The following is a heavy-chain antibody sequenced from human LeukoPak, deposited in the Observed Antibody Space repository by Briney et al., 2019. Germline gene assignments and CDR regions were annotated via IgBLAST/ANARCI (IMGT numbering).Heavy chain of an antibody. CDR1: CGSISSYY. CDR2: IYYSGST. D-gene: IGHD6-19*01. Sequence: SETLSLTCSVCCGSISSYYWNWIRQPPGKGLEGIGDIYYSGSTNYTPSLKSRVPISVDTSKNQFSLKLSSVTAADTAVYYCARGGWYPESFQHWGQGALVTVSS. CDR3: ARGGWYPESFQH. V-gene: IGHV4-59*01. J-gene: IGHJ1*01.